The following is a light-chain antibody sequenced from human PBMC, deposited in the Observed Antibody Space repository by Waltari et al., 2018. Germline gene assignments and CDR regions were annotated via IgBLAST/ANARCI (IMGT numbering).Light chain of an antibody. CDR2: GNS. V-gene: IGLV1-40*01. CDR1: SSNIGAASD. CDR3: QSYDSSLSGCV. J-gene: IGLJ2*01. Sequence: SVLTQPPSVSGAPGQRVPISCTGSSSNIGAASDVHWYQHLPGTAPKLLIYGNSNRPSGVPDRFSGSKSGTSASLAITGLQAEDEADYYCQSYDSSLSGCVFGGGTKLTVL.